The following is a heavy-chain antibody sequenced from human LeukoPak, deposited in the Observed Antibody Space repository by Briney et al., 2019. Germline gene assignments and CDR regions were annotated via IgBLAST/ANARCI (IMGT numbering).Heavy chain of an antibody. Sequence: PSETLSLTCTVSGGSISSYYWSWIRQPPGKGLEWIGYIYYSGSTNYNPSLKGRVTISVDTSKNQFSLKLSSVTAADTAVYYCARLSSSWYYFDYWGQGTLVTVSS. V-gene: IGHV4-59*08. D-gene: IGHD6-13*01. J-gene: IGHJ4*02. CDR3: ARLSSSWYYFDY. CDR1: GGSISSYY. CDR2: IYYSGST.